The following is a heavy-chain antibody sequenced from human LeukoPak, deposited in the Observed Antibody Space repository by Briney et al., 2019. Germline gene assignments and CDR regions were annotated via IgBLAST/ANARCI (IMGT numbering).Heavy chain of an antibody. CDR1: GYTFTSYD. CDR3: ARDTGDPGYFDY. Sequence: ASVKVSCKTSGYTFTSYDINWVRQATGQGLEWMGWMNPNSGHTGYAQKFQGRVTMTRNTSISTAYMELSSLRSEDTAVYYCARDTGDPGYFDYWGQGTLVTVSS. J-gene: IGHJ4*02. D-gene: IGHD7-27*01. CDR2: MNPNSGHT. V-gene: IGHV1-8*01.